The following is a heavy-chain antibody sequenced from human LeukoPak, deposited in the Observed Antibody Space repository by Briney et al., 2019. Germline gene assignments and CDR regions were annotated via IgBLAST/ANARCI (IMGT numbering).Heavy chain of an antibody. CDR3: ARELPVIAAAGSRPFDY. Sequence: PSETLSLTCTVSGDSISSGDYYWSWIRQPAGKGLEWIGRISSSGSTNYNPSLKSRVTISVDTSKNQFSLKLSSVTAADTAVYYCARELPVIAAAGSRPFDYWGQGTLVTVSS. D-gene: IGHD6-13*01. J-gene: IGHJ4*02. V-gene: IGHV4-61*02. CDR2: ISSSGST. CDR1: GDSISSGDYY.